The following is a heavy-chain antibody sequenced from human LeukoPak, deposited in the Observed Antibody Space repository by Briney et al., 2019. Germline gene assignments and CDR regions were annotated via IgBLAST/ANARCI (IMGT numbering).Heavy chain of an antibody. CDR3: ANRGNSNGWYYFDY. Sequence: PGGSLRLSCAASGFALSSYAMSWVRQAPGKGLEWVSATSSSDAGTYHAESVKGRFTISRDNSKNTLYLQMNSLRIEDTAVYYRANRGNSNGWYYFDYWGQGTLVTVSS. CDR2: TSSSDAGT. V-gene: IGHV3-23*01. J-gene: IGHJ4*02. CDR1: GFALSSYA. D-gene: IGHD6-19*01.